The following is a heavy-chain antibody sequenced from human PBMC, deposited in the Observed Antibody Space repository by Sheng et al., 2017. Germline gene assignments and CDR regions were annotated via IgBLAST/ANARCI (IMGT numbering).Heavy chain of an antibody. D-gene: IGHD3-10*01. J-gene: IGHJ6*02. CDR2: IYTSGST. Sequence: QVQLQESGPGLVKPSETLSLTCTVSGGSISSYYWSWIRQPAGKGLEWIGRIYTSGSTNYNPSLKSRVTMSVDTSKNQFSLKLSSVTAADTAVYYCARDDLVRGYYYYGMDVWGQGTTVTVSS. CDR3: ARDDLVRGYYYYGMDV. CDR1: GGSISSYY. V-gene: IGHV4-4*07.